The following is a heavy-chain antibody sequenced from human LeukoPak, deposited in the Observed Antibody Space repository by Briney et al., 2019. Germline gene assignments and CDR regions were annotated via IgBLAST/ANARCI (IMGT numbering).Heavy chain of an antibody. CDR2: MSFDERKK. D-gene: IGHD2-8*01. V-gene: IGHV3-30*01. CDR3: ARPNGY. J-gene: IGHJ4*02. CDR1: GFTFSSYD. Sequence: PGGSLRLSCAASGFTFSSYDMPWVRRAPGKGLEWVAFMSFDERKKSYADSVKGRFTVSRDISKETLYLQMDNLRAEDTAVYYCARPNGYWGQGTLVTVSS.